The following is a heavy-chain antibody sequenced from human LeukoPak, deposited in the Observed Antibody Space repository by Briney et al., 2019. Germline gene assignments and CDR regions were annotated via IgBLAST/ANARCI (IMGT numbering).Heavy chain of an antibody. CDR3: ARGNHKVDY. V-gene: IGHV3-48*04. J-gene: IGHJ4*02. CDR1: GFTFSSYS. Sequence: GSLKLSCAASGFTFSSYSINWVRPAPGKGLEWVSYISSSSSTIYYADSVKGRFTISRDNAKNSLYLQMNSLRAEDTAVYYCARGNHKVDYWGQGTLVTVSS. D-gene: IGHD1-14*01. CDR2: ISSSSSTI.